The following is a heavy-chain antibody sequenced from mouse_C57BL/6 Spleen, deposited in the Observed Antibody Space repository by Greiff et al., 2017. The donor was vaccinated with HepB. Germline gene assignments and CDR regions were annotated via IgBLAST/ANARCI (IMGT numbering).Heavy chain of an antibody. CDR2: IYPRSGNT. V-gene: IGHV1-81*01. CDR3: ARSYYYGDY. D-gene: IGHD1-1*01. CDR1: GYTFTSYG. J-gene: IGHJ3*01. Sequence: SFHLSCKASGYTFTSYGISWVKQRTGQGLEWIGEIYPRSGNTYYNEKFKGKATLTADKSSSTAYMELRSLTSEDSAVYFCARSYYYGDYWGQGTLVTVSA.